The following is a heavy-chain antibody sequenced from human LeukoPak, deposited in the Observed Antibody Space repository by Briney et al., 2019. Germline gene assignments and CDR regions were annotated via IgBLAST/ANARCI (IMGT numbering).Heavy chain of an antibody. J-gene: IGHJ4*02. CDR1: GYTFTSYG. CDR2: ISAYNGNT. CDR3: ARVPLYHGSLYELLLDY. V-gene: IGHV1-18*01. D-gene: IGHD3-10*01. Sequence: GASVKVSCKGSGYTFTSYGISWVRQAPGQGLEWMGWISAYNGNTNYAQKLQGRVTMTTDTSTSTAYMELRSLRSDDTAVYYCARVPLYHGSLYELLLDYWGQGTLVTVSS.